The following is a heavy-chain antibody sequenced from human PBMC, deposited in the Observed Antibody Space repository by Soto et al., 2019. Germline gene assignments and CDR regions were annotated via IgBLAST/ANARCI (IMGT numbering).Heavy chain of an antibody. V-gene: IGHV3-48*01. CDR2: ISSSSSTI. CDR3: AREATR. D-gene: IGHD4-17*01. J-gene: IGHJ4*02. CDR1: GFTFSDYA. Sequence: GGSLRLSCAASGFTFSDYAMHWVRQAPGKGLEWVSYISSSSSTIYYADPVKGRFTISRDNGKNSLYLQMDSLRAEDTAVYYCAREATRWGQGTLVTVSS.